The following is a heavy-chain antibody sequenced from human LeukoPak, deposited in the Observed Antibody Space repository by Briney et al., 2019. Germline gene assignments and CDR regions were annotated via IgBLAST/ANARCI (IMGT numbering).Heavy chain of an antibody. D-gene: IGHD1-14*01. CDR3: ARDRSGIYDAFDI. CDR1: GFTFSNYD. V-gene: IGHV3-30*03. J-gene: IGHJ3*02. Sequence: PGRSLRLSCAAAGFTFSNYDIHWVRQAPGKGLEWVAVISKDGSNKDYADSVKGRFIISRDNSKNTLYLQMNSLRAEDTAVYYCARDRSGIYDAFDIWGQGTMVTVSS. CDR2: ISKDGSNK.